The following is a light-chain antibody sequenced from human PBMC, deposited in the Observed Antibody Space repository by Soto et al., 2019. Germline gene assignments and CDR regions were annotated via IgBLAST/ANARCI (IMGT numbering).Light chain of an antibody. CDR1: GSDVGAYNL. J-gene: IGLJ1*01. V-gene: IGLV2-23*02. CDR3: CSYAGTVAYV. Sequence: QSALTQPASVSGSPGQSITISCAGTGSDVGAYNLVSWYQRHPGKAPKPIICEVNTRPSGISNRFSGSKSGDTASLTISGLQAEDEADYFCCSYAGTVAYVFGTGTKVTVL. CDR2: EVN.